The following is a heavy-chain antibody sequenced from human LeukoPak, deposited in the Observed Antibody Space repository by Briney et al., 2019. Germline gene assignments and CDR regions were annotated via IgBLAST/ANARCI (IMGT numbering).Heavy chain of an antibody. V-gene: IGHV3-30*04. CDR3: AREGIRGYSILYYMDV. CDR2: ISYDGSNK. J-gene: IGHJ6*03. D-gene: IGHD5-18*01. Sequence: GRSLRLSCAASGFTFSSYAMHWVRQAPGKGLEWVAVISYDGSNKYYADSVKGRFTISRDNSKNTLYLQMNSLRAEDTAVYYCAREGIRGYSILYYMDVWGKGTTVTVSS. CDR1: GFTFSSYA.